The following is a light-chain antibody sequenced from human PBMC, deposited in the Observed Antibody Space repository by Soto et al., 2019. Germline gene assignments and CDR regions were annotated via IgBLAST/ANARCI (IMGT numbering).Light chain of an antibody. J-gene: IGLJ2*01. V-gene: IGLV2-14*01. CDR2: EVS. CDR3: SSYTSSSTG. CDR1: SSDVGGYNY. Sequence: QSVLTQPASVSGSPGQSITISCTGTSSDVGGYNYVSWYQQHPGKAPKLMIYEVSNRPSGVSNRFSGSKSGNTASLTISGLQAEDEADYYCSSYTSSSTGFGGGTKVTVL.